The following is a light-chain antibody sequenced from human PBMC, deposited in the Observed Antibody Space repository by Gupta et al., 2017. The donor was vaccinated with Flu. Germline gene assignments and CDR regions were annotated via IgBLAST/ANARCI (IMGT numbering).Light chain of an antibody. Sequence: EIVMTQSPATLSMFPGERATLSCRASQSVTSGLAWYQQKPGQAPSLLIYGATFRATGVPARFSGSWAWTEFTLTISSLQAEDFAVYYCQQYSDWPGTFGQGTKVEIK. J-gene: IGKJ1*01. V-gene: IGKV3-15*01. CDR2: GAT. CDR1: QSVTSG. CDR3: QQYSDWPGT.